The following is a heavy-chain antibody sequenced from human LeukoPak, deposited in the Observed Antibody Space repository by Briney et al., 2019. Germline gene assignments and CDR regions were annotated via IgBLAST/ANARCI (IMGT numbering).Heavy chain of an antibody. CDR1: GLAFSSYS. CDR3: ARDDSSSWYTFGY. Sequence: GGSLRLSCVASGLAFSSYSMHWVRQAPGKGLEWVGVISYDGSDEYYTDSVKGRFTISRDNSKNTVYLQMNSLRAEDTAVYYCARDDSSSWYTFGYWGQGTLVTVSS. CDR2: ISYDGSDE. D-gene: IGHD6-13*01. J-gene: IGHJ4*02. V-gene: IGHV3-30*04.